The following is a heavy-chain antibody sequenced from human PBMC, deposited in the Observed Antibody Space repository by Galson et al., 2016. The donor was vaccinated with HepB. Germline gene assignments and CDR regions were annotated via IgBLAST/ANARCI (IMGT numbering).Heavy chain of an antibody. Sequence: QSGAEVTRPGESLKISCKGSGYNFSSYWIGWVRQMPGKGLEWMGIIYPDDSDTRYSPSFQGQVSISADKSISTAYLQWGSLRASDTAMYYCGKFTTYYYHGMDVWGQGTSVTVSS. CDR3: GKFTTYYYHGMDV. J-gene: IGHJ6*02. CDR2: IYPDDSDT. V-gene: IGHV5-51*01. CDR1: GYNFSSYW. D-gene: IGHD1-1*01.